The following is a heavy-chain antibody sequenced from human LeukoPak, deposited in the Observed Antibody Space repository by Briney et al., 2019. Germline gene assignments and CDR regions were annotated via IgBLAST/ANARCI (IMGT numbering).Heavy chain of an antibody. CDR3: ARAVVPAAMGAVYYYMDV. CDR2: IYYSGST. J-gene: IGHJ6*03. D-gene: IGHD2-2*01. CDR1: GGSISSYY. Sequence: SETLSLTCTVSGGSISSYYWSWIRQPPGKGLEWIGYIYYSGSTNYNPSLKSRVTISVDTSKNQFSLKLSSVTAADTAVYYCARAVVPAAMGAVYYYMDVWGRGTTVTVS. V-gene: IGHV4-59*01.